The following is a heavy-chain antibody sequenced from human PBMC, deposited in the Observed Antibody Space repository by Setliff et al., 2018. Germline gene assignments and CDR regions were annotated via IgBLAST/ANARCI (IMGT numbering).Heavy chain of an antibody. J-gene: IGHJ6*02. V-gene: IGHV4-61*02. CDR3: AKEHVVISFVTNTHHHYGMDV. CDR2: IYTSGNI. D-gene: IGHD2-8*01. Sequence: SETLSLTCTVSGASISSGSYYWSWIRQPAGKGLEWLGRIYTSGNINYNPSLVSRVTISIDTSKSQFSLRLSSVTAADTAVYYCAKEHVVISFVTNTHHHYGMDVWGQGATVTVSS. CDR1: GASISSGSYY.